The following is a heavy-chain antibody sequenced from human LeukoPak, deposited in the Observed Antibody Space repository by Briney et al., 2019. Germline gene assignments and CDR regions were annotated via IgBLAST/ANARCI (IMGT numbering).Heavy chain of an antibody. CDR3: ARHVGRIPPYGSGSYYRGSWFDP. CDR2: ISSSSSTI. V-gene: IGHV3-48*01. Sequence: GGSLRLSCAASGFTFSSYSMNWVRQAPGKGLEWVSYISSSSSTIYYADSVEGRFTISRDNAKNSLYLQMNSLRAEDTAVYYCARHVGRIPPYGSGSYYRGSWFDPWGQGTLVTVSS. J-gene: IGHJ5*02. D-gene: IGHD3-10*01. CDR1: GFTFSSYS.